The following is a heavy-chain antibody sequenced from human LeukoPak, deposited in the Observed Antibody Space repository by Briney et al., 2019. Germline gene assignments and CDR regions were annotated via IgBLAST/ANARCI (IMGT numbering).Heavy chain of an antibody. CDR3: AKDLADYDIFTGYLP. V-gene: IGHV3-30*18. Sequence: GRSLSLSCAASGFTFSSYGMHWVRQAPGKGLEWVAVISYDGSNKYYADSVKGRFTISRDNSKNTLYLQMNSLRAEDTAVYYCAKDLADYDIFTGYLPWGQGTLVTVPS. D-gene: IGHD3-9*01. J-gene: IGHJ5*02. CDR2: ISYDGSNK. CDR1: GFTFSSYG.